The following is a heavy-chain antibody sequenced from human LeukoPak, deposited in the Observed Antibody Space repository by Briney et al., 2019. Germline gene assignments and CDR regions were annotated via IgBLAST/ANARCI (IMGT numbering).Heavy chain of an antibody. V-gene: IGHV1-2*02. D-gene: IGHD3/OR15-3a*01. CDR3: ARSTSDWLLQISDY. J-gene: IGHJ4*02. CDR2: INPNTGGT. Sequence: ASVKVSCKASGYTFTGYYIHWVRQAPGQGLEWMGWINPNTGGTTNAQKFQGRVTMTRDTSISTAYMELSSLTSDDTAVYYCARSTSDWLLQISDYWGQGTLVTVSS. CDR1: GYTFTGYY.